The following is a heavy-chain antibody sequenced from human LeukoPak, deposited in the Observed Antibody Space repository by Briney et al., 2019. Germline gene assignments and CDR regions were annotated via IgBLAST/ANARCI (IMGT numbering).Heavy chain of an antibody. V-gene: IGHV3-30*02. CDR1: GFAFTNYA. D-gene: IGHD3-10*01. CDR2: IRYDGSNK. Sequence: GGSLRLSCAGSGFAFTNYALTWVRQSPGKGLEWVAFIRYDGSNKYYADSVKGRFTISRDNSKNTLYLQMNSLRAEDTAVYYCAKDRRVLLWFGDTRYYFDYWGQGTLVTVSS. J-gene: IGHJ4*02. CDR3: AKDRRVLLWFGDTRYYFDY.